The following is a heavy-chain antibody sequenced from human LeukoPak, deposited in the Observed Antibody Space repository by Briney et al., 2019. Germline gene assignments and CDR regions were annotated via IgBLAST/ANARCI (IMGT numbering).Heavy chain of an antibody. CDR3: ARGVMSSSGTRDY. J-gene: IGHJ4*02. CDR2: INPNSGGT. CDR1: GYTFTGYY. V-gene: IGHV1-2*02. Sequence: ASVKVSCKASGYTFTGYYMHWVRQAPGQGLEWMGWINPNSGGTNYAQKFQGRVTMTRDTSISTAYMELSRLRSDDTAVYYCARGVMSSSGTRDYWGQGTLVTVSS. D-gene: IGHD6-13*01.